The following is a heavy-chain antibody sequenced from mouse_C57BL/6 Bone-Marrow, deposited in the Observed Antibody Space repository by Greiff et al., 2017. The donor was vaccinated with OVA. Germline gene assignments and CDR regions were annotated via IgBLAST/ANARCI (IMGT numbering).Heavy chain of an antibody. V-gene: IGHV5-16*01. J-gene: IGHJ4*01. CDR2: INYDGSST. D-gene: IGHD2-10*01. CDR1: GFTFSDYY. CDR3: ARGAYPMDD. Sequence: EVMLVESEGGLVQPGSSMKLSCTASGFTFSDYYMAWVRQVPEKGLEWVANINYDGSSTYYLDSLKSRFIISRDNAKNILYLQMSSLKSEDTATYYCARGAYPMDDWGQGTSVTVSS.